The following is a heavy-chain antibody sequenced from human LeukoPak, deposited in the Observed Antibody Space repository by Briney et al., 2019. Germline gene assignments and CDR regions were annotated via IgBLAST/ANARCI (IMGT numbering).Heavy chain of an antibody. Sequence: GGSLRLSCAVSGITLSNYGMSWVRQAPGKGLEWVAGLSGSGGGTNYADSVQGRFTISRDNPKNTLYLQMNGLRAEDTAVYFCARGSEYTSSTNYYLDYWGQGTLVTVSS. D-gene: IGHD6-6*01. CDR3: ARGSEYTSSTNYYLDY. CDR2: LSGSGGGT. V-gene: IGHV3-23*01. J-gene: IGHJ4*02. CDR1: GITLSNYG.